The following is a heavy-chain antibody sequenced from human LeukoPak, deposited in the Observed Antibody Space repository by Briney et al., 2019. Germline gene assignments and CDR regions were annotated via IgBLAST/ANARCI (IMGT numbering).Heavy chain of an antibody. CDR1: GFTFSSYR. V-gene: IGHV3-21*01. CDR2: ISSSSSYI. Sequence: GGSLRLSCAASGFTFSSYRMNWVRQAPGKGLEWVSSISSSSSYIYYADSVKGRFTISRDNAKNSLYLQMKSLRAEDTAVYYCATEGYYYDSSGYYYENYWGQGTLVTVSS. D-gene: IGHD3-22*01. CDR3: ATEGYYYDSSGYYYENY. J-gene: IGHJ4*02.